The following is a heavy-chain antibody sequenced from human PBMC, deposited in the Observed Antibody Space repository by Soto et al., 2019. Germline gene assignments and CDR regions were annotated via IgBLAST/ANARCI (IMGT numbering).Heavy chain of an antibody. CDR1: GFSLSSNG. J-gene: IGHJ4*02. V-gene: IGHV3-33*01. D-gene: IGHD6-19*01. CDR3: ARDTGRGWYPGY. CDR2: IWYDGTKT. Sequence: QVQLVESGGGVVQPERSLRLSCVASGFSLSSNGMHWVRQAPGKGLEWVAVIWYDGTKTFYADSVKGRFTISRDNSKNTLYLQMNSLGAEDTAVYYCARDTGRGWYPGYWGQGTLVAVSS.